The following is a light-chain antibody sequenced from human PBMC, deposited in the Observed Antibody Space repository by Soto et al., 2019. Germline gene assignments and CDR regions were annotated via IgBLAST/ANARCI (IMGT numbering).Light chain of an antibody. CDR3: SSYTSSSPSVV. CDR1: SSDVGGYNY. Sequence: QSALTQPASASGSPGQSITISCTGTSSDVGGYNYVSWYQQHPGKAPKLMIYDVSNRPSGVSNRFSGSKSGNTASLTISGLQAEDEADYYCSSYTSSSPSVVFGGGTKLTVL. CDR2: DVS. V-gene: IGLV2-14*01. J-gene: IGLJ2*01.